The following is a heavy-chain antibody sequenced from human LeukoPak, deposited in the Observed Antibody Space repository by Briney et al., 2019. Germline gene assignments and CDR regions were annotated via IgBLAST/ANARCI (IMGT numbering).Heavy chain of an antibody. J-gene: IGHJ6*03. Sequence: SETLSLTCTVSGGSISSYYWSWIRQPAGKGLEWIGRIYTSGSTNYNPSLKSRVSISVDTSKNQFSLKLSSVTAADTAVYYCARGGTAGCSGGSCYSRYYYYMDVWGKGTTVTISS. CDR2: IYTSGST. CDR1: GGSISSYY. D-gene: IGHD2-15*01. CDR3: ARGGTAGCSGGSCYSRYYYYMDV. V-gene: IGHV4-4*07.